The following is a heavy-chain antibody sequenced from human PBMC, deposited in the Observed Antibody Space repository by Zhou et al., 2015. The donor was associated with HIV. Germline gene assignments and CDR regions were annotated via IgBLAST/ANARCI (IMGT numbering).Heavy chain of an antibody. CDR3: ARYLFVPESIAARRFGEYYYYGMDV. CDR1: GYTFTGYY. D-gene: IGHD6-6*01. CDR2: INPNSGGT. Sequence: QVQLVQSGAEVKKPGASVKVSCKASGYTFTGYYMHWVRQAPGQGLEWMGWINPNSGGTNYAQKFQGRVTITADESTSTAYMELSSLRSEDTAVYYCARYLFVPESIAARRFGEYYYYGMDVWGQGTTVTVSS. J-gene: IGHJ6*02. V-gene: IGHV1-2*02.